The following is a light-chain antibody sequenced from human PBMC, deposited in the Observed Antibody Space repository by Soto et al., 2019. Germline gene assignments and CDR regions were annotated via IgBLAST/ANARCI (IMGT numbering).Light chain of an antibody. CDR2: DVS. J-gene: IGLJ1*01. CDR1: SSDIGGYNY. CDR3: SSYTSTSTLYV. Sequence: QSALTQPASVSGSPGQSITISCTGTSSDIGGYNYVSWYQQLPGKVPKLIIYDVSNRPSGVSDRFSGSKSGSAASLTISGLQAEDEADYYCSSYTSTSTLYVFGTGTKLPVL. V-gene: IGLV2-14*03.